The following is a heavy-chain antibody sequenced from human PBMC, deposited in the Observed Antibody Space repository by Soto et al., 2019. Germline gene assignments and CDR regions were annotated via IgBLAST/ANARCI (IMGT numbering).Heavy chain of an antibody. D-gene: IGHD3-10*01. Sequence: GGSLRLSCAASGFTFSSYAMSWVRQAPGKGLEWVSSVSGSGGSTYYADSVKGRFTISRDNSKNTLYLQMNSLRAEDTAVYYCAKDKSYYGSGSLNWGQGTQVTVSS. CDR1: GFTFSSYA. V-gene: IGHV3-23*01. CDR2: VSGSGGST. J-gene: IGHJ4*02. CDR3: AKDKSYYGSGSLN.